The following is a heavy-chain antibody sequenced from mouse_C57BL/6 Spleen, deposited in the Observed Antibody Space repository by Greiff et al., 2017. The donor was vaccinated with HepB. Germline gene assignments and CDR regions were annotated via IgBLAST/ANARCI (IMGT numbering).Heavy chain of an antibody. D-gene: IGHD1-1*01. CDR3: AREGLLRGLRDYAMDY. CDR1: GFTFSSYA. V-gene: IGHV5-4*03. J-gene: IGHJ4*01. Sequence: EVKLMESGGGLVKPGGSLKLSCAASGFTFSSYAMSWVRQTPEKRLEWVATISDGGSYTYYPDNVKGRFTISRDNAKNNLYLQMSHLKSEDTAMYYCAREGLLRGLRDYAMDYWGQGTSVTVSS. CDR2: ISDGGSYT.